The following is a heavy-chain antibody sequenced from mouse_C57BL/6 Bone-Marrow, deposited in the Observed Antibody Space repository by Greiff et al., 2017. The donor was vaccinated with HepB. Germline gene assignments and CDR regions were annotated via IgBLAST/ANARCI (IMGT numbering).Heavy chain of an antibody. Sequence: EVKVVESGGGLVKPGGSLKLSCAASGFTFSSYAMSWVRQTPEKRLEWVATISDGGSYTYYPDNVKGRFTISRDNAKNNLYLQMSHLKSEDTAMYYCARDPYDYNWYFDVWGTGTTVTVSS. D-gene: IGHD2-4*01. CDR2: ISDGGSYT. CDR1: GFTFSSYA. CDR3: ARDPYDYNWYFDV. V-gene: IGHV5-4*01. J-gene: IGHJ1*03.